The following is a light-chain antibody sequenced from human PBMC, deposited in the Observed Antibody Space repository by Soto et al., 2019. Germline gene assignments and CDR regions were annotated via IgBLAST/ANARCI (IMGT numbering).Light chain of an antibody. J-gene: IGKJ1*01. CDR3: QQYNNSPPT. Sequence: EIVMTQPPATLSLSPGERATLSCRASQSVSSSYLAWYQQKPGQAPRLLIYGASTRATGIPARFSGSGAGTEFTLTISSLESEDFAVYYCQQYNNSPPTFGQGTKVDIK. CDR1: QSVSSSY. CDR2: GAS. V-gene: IGKV3-15*01.